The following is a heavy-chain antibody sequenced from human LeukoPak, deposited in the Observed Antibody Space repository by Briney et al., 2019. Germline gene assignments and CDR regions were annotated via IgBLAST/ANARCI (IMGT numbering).Heavy chain of an antibody. CDR2: INWNGGST. CDR1: GFTFDDYG. D-gene: IGHD3-10*01. V-gene: IGHV3-20*04. J-gene: IGHJ6*03. CDR3: ARARGSTYYYYMDV. Sequence: PGGSLRLSCAASGFTFDDYGMSWVRQAPGKGLEWVSGINWNGGSTGYADSVTGRFTISRDNAKNSLYLQMNSLRAEDTALYYCARARGSTYYYYMDVWGKGTTVTVSS.